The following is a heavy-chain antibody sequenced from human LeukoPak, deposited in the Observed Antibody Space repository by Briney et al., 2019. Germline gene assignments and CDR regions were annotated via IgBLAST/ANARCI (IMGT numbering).Heavy chain of an antibody. V-gene: IGHV3-43*02. CDR1: GFAFDDYA. Sequence: GGSLRLSCAASGFAFDDYAMHWVRQAPGKGLEWVSLISGDGGSTYYADSVKGRFTISRDNSKNSLYLQMNGLRTEDTALYYCAKDWVAAAAQGFQHWGQGTLVTVSS. D-gene: IGHD6-13*01. CDR2: ISGDGGST. J-gene: IGHJ1*01. CDR3: AKDWVAAAAQGFQH.